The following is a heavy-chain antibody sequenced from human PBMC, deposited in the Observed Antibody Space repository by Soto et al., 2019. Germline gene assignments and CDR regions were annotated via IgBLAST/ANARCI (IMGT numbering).Heavy chain of an antibody. CDR1: GFSLSSSGMC. CDR3: ARVNWNDASSAFDI. J-gene: IGHJ3*02. CDR2: IDWDDDK. D-gene: IGHD1-1*01. V-gene: IGHV2-70*01. Sequence: SGPTLVNPTQSLTLTCTFSGFSLSSSGMCVSWIRQPPGNALEWLALIDWDDDKYYRTSLKTRLTISKDTSKNQVVLTMTNMDPVDTATYYCARVNWNDASSAFDIWGQGTMVTV.